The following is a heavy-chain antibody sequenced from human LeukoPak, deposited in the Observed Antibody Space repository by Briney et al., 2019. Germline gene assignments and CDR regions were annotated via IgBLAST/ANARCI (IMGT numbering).Heavy chain of an antibody. J-gene: IGHJ5*02. CDR2: ISAYNGNT. V-gene: IGHV1-18*01. Sequence: ASVKVSCKASGYTFTSYGISWVRQAPGQGLEWMGWISAYNGNTNHAQKLQGRGTMTTDTSTSTAYMELRRLRSDDTAVYYCARRGGGYDYGDLGWFDPWGQGTLVTVSS. D-gene: IGHD4-17*01. CDR3: ARRGGGYDYGDLGWFDP. CDR1: GYTFTSYG.